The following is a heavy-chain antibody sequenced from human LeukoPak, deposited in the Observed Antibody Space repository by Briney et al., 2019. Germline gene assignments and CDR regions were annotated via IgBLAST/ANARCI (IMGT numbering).Heavy chain of an antibody. CDR2: MNPNSRNS. CDR1: GYTFNIYD. Sequence: ASVNLSYKVSGYTFNIYDIKWVRQASGKGLEWIVWMNPNSRNSGYAQKFQGRVTMTTNTSISTAYMDLSSLRSEDTAVYYCAGVGSRFYPWGQGTLVTVAS. D-gene: IGHD2-2*03. J-gene: IGHJ5*02. CDR3: AGVGSRFYP. V-gene: IGHV1-8*01.